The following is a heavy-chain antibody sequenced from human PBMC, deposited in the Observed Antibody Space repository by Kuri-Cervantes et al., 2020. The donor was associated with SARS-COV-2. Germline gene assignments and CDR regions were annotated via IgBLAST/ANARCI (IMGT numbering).Heavy chain of an antibody. Sequence: GESLKISCAASGFTFDDYGMSWVRQAPGKGLEWVSGINWNGGSTGYADSVKGRFTISRDNAKNSLYLQMNSLRDEDTAVYYCARGPLDGLKIPAAFASFDYWGQGTLVTVSS. CDR3: ARGPLDGLKIPAAFASFDY. V-gene: IGHV3-20*04. J-gene: IGHJ4*02. D-gene: IGHD2-2*01. CDR1: GFTFDDYG. CDR2: INWNGGST.